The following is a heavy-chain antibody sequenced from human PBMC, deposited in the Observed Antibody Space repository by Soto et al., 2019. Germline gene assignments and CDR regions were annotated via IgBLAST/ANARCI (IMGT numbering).Heavy chain of an antibody. Sequence: PSETLSVTCSVPGGSFSNYYWSWVRQPPGKRLEWIGYIYYTGTHDYNPSLRGRATISVDTSKDQFSLKLTSVTAADTAVYYCARDRDRHSSGLPSFDPWGQGILVTVSS. CDR2: IYYTGTH. CDR1: GGSFSNYY. J-gene: IGHJ5*02. CDR3: ARDRDRHSSGLPSFDP. V-gene: IGHV4-59*13. D-gene: IGHD3-22*01.